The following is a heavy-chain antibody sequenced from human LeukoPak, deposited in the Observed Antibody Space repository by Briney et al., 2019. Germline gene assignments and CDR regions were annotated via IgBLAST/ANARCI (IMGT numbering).Heavy chain of an antibody. Sequence: PSETLSLTCTVSGGSIRSGGYYWSWIRQHPGKGLEWIGFIYYSGSTYYDPSLKSRVSISVDTSKNQFSLKLRSVTAADTAVYYCARDSSPMAVDYWGQGTLVTVSS. CDR3: ARDSSPMAVDY. V-gene: IGHV4-31*03. D-gene: IGHD3-10*01. CDR2: IYYSGST. J-gene: IGHJ4*02. CDR1: GGSIRSGGYY.